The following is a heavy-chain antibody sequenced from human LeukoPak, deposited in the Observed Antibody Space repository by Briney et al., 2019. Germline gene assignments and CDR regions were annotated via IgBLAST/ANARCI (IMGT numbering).Heavy chain of an antibody. D-gene: IGHD5-24*01. CDR2: INHSGST. Sequence: SETLSLTCAVYGGSFSGYYWSWIRQPPGKGLEWIGEINHSGSTNYNPSLKSRVTISVDSSKNQFSLRLSSVTAADTAVYYCARESLTWLQSRTSWFDPWGQGTLVTVSS. J-gene: IGHJ5*02. CDR1: GGSFSGYY. V-gene: IGHV4-34*01. CDR3: ARESLTWLQSRTSWFDP.